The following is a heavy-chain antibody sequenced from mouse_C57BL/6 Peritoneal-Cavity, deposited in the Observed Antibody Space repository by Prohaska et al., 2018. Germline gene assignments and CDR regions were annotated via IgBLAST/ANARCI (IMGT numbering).Heavy chain of an antibody. Sequence: GAVLVKPGASVKLSCTASGFNIKDYYMHWVKQRTEQGLEWIGRIDPEDGETKYAPKFQGKATITADTSSNTAYLQLSSLTSEDTAGDYCARSRDYDAWFAYWGKGTLVTVSA. CDR3: ARSRDYDAWFAY. J-gene: IGHJ3*01. V-gene: IGHV14-2*01. CDR2: IDPEDGET. D-gene: IGHD2-4*01. CDR1: GFNIKDYY.